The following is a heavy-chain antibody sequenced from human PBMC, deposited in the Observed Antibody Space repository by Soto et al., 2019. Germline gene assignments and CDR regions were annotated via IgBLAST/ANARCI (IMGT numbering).Heavy chain of an antibody. D-gene: IGHD5-12*01. CDR1: GFTFSSYS. CDR2: ISSSSNYI. V-gene: IGHV3-21*01. Sequence: GGSLRLSCAASGFTFSSYSMNWVRQAPGKGLEWVSSISSSSNYIYYADSVKGRFTISRDNAKNSLYLQMNSLRAEDTAVYYCARGGYSGHDSDVYDYWGQGTLVTVSS. J-gene: IGHJ4*02. CDR3: ARGGYSGHDSDVYDY.